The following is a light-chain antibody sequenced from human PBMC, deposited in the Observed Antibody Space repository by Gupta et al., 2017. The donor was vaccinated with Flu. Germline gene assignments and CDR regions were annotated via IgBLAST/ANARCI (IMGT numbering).Light chain of an antibody. CDR3: AAWDDSLNGVV. V-gene: IGLV1-44*01. Sequence: QSVLTQPPSASGTPGQRVPTSCSGCRSNIGSNTVNWYQQLPGTSPQLLIYNNNQRPSGFPDRFSGSKSGTSASLAISGLRSEDEADYYCAAWDDSLNGVVFGGGTKLTV. J-gene: IGLJ2*01. CDR2: NNN. CDR1: RSNIGSNT.